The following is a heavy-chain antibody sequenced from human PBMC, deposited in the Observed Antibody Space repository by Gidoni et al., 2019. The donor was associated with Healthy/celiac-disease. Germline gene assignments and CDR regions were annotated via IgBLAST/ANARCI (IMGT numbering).Heavy chain of an antibody. J-gene: IGHJ5*02. CDR1: GYSFTSYW. CDR2: IDPSDSYT. V-gene: IGHV5-10-1*03. Sequence: ELQLVPSGAEVKKPGASLRSPCKGSGYSFTSYWISWVRQLPGRGLAWMGRIDPSDSYTNYSPSFQGHVTISADKSISTAYLQWSSLKASDTAMYYCARCARSINGVCYPWGQGTLVTVSS. CDR3: ARCARSINGVCYP. D-gene: IGHD2-8*01.